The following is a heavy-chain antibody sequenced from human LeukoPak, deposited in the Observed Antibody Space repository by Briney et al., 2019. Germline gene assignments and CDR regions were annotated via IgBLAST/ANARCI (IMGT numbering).Heavy chain of an antibody. CDR2: ISSSSSYI. CDR3: AELGITMIGGV. J-gene: IGHJ6*04. CDR1: GFSVTTYA. Sequence: GGSLRLSCAASGFSVTTYAMGWVRQAPGKGLEWVSSISSSSSYIYYADSVRGRFTISRDNAKNSLYLQMNSLRAEDTAVYYCAELGITMIGGVWGKGTTVTISS. V-gene: IGHV3-21*01. D-gene: IGHD3-10*02.